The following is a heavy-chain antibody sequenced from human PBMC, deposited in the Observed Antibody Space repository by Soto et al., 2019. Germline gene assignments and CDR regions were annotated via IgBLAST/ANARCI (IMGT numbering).Heavy chain of an antibody. J-gene: IGHJ4*02. V-gene: IGHV1-69*13. Sequence: SVKVSCNASGGTFSSYAISLVRQAPGQGLECLGGIIPIFGTANYAQKFQGRVTITADESTSKAYMELSSLRSEDTAVYYCARAKTPGKGGFDDWGQGTLVTVSS. CDR3: ARAKTPGKGGFDD. D-gene: IGHD3-10*01. CDR2: IIPIFGTA. CDR1: GGTFSSYA.